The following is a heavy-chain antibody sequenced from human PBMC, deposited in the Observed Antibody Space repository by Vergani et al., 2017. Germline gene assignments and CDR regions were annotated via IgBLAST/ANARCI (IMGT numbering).Heavy chain of an antibody. J-gene: IGHJ6*02. CDR3: ARTGEVWFGELEYYYYGMDV. CDR2: IIPIFGTA. V-gene: IGHV1-69*18. D-gene: IGHD3-10*01. Sequence: QVQLVQSGAEVKKPGSSVKVSCKASGGTFSSYAISWVRQAPGQGLEWMGRIIPIFGTANYEQKFQGRVTITADESTSTAYMELSSLRSEDTAVYYCARTGEVWFGELEYYYYGMDVWGQGTTVTVSS. CDR1: GGTFSSYA.